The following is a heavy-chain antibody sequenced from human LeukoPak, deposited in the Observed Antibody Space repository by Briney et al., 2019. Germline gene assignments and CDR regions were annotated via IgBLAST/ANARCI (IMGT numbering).Heavy chain of an antibody. D-gene: IGHD3-22*01. CDR2: IYYSGST. Sequence: SETLSLTCTVSGGSISSYYWSWIRQPPGKGLEWIGYIYYSGSTNYNPSLKSRVTISVDTSKNHFSLKLSSVTAADTAVYYCARETNSDPQMSYYDSSGYYYFDYWGQGTLVTVSS. V-gene: IGHV4-59*01. CDR1: GGSISSYY. CDR3: ARETNSDPQMSYYDSSGYYYFDY. J-gene: IGHJ4*02.